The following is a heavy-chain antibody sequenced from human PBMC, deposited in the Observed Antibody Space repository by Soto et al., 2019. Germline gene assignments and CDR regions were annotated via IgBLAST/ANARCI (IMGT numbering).Heavy chain of an antibody. CDR3: ARDPQTIDYPTISYYFDY. J-gene: IGHJ4*02. D-gene: IGHD4-17*01. CDR1: GFTFSSYG. Sequence: GGSLRLSCAASGFTFSSYGMHWVRQAPGKGLEWVAVIWYDGSNKYYADSVKGRFTISRDNSKNTLYLQMNSLRAEDTAVYYCARDPQTIDYPTISYYFDYWGQGTLVIVSS. CDR2: IWYDGSNK. V-gene: IGHV3-33*01.